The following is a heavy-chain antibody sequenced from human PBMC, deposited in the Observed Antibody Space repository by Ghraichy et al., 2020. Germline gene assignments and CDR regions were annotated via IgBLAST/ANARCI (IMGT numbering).Heavy chain of an antibody. J-gene: IGHJ4*02. CDR2: IHNSGST. CDR3: ARRPTGYFDY. CDR1: GGSISSSRYY. Sequence: SETLSLTCTVSGGSISSSRYYWDWIRQPPGKGLEWIGSIHNSGSTYYNPSLKSRVTISEDTSKNQFSLKLSSVTATDTAGYYCARRPTGYFDYWGQGTLVTVSS. V-gene: IGHV4-39*01.